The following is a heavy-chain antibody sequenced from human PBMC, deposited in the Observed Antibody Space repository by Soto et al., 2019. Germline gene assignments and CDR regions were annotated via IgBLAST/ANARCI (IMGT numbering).Heavy chain of an antibody. J-gene: IGHJ5*02. CDR1: GFTFSSYG. CDR2: IWYDGSNK. Sequence: VGSLRLSCAASGFTFSSYGMHWVRQAPGKGLEWVAVIWYDGSNKYYADSVKGRFTISRDNSKNTLYLQMNSLRAEDTAVYYCARDGSYDFWSGSLNWFDPWGQGTLVTVSS. V-gene: IGHV3-33*01. CDR3: ARDGSYDFWSGSLNWFDP. D-gene: IGHD3-3*01.